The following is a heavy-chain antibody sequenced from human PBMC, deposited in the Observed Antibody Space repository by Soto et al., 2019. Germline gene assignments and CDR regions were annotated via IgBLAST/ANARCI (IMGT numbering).Heavy chain of an antibody. J-gene: IGHJ3*02. CDR2: IYSSGST. CDR3: ASDLYASAKYLGAFDI. V-gene: IGHV3-53*04. Sequence: EVQLVESGGGLVQPGGSLRLSCAASGFNFSTNYMSWVRQAPGKGLEWVSVIYSSGSTYYGDSVMGRFTISRHNSKNTVYLQMNSLRAEDTDVYYCASDLYASAKYLGAFDIWGQGTMVTVSS. D-gene: IGHD3-10*01. CDR1: GFNFSTNY.